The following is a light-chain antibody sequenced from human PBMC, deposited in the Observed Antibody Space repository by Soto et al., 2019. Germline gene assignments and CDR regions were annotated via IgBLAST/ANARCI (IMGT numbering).Light chain of an antibody. CDR1: QSVGTN. V-gene: IGKV3-15*01. CDR3: QQYNNWPRAT. Sequence: TVMTQSPATLSVSPGERVTLSCRASQSVGTNLAWYQQRPGQAPRLLIYGPSTRATGVPARFSGSGSGTEFTLTISSLQSEDFEVYYCQQYNNWPRATCGGGPKVEIK. J-gene: IGKJ4*02. CDR2: GPS.